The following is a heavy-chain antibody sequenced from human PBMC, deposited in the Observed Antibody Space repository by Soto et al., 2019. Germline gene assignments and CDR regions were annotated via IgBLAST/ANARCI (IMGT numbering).Heavy chain of an antibody. CDR3: ARPQNGHSSGVTFEP. V-gene: IGHV4-39*01. CDR1: GGSIRNNYVY. Sequence: SETLSLTCAVSGGSIRNNYVYWGWIRQPPGKGLEWIGSIYYGGSTYYNPSLKSRLTISVYTSKNQFSLRLPSATAAHTAVCHCARPQNGHSSGVTFEPCGKGSLV. J-gene: IGHJ5*02. CDR2: IYYGGST. D-gene: IGHD6-19*01.